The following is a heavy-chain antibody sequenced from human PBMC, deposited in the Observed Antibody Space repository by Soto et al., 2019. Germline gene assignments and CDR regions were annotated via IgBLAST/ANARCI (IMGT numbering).Heavy chain of an antibody. V-gene: IGHV4-59*01. CDR2: MYYSGTT. J-gene: IGHJ4*02. CDR1: GVSIRDFY. Sequence: SETLSLTCPVSGVSIRDFYWSWIRQSPGKGLESIGYMYYSGTTNYNPSLKSRVTISADTSKNQFSLKLTSVTAADTAVYYCASTLNSVMISPYGYPQLPLDYSRQGALVTVSS. D-gene: IGHD5-18*01. CDR3: ASTLNSVMISPYGYPQLPLDY.